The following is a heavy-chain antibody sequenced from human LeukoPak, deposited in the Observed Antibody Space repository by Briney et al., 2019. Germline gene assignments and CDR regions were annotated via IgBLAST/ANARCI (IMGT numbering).Heavy chain of an antibody. V-gene: IGHV3-30-3*01. CDR1: GFTFSSYA. CDR3: AKDSSTGHSFDY. D-gene: IGHD3-9*01. J-gene: IGHJ4*02. Sequence: GGSLRLSCAASGFTFSSYAMHWVRQAPGKGLEWVAVISYDGSNKYYADSVKGRFTISRDNSKNTLYLQMNSLRAEDTAVYYCAKDSSTGHSFDYWGQGTLVTVSS. CDR2: ISYDGSNK.